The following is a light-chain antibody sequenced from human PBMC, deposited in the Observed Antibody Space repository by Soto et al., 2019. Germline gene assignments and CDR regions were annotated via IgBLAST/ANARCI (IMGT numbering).Light chain of an antibody. V-gene: IGLV3-21*02. CDR3: SSYTSSSTPYV. J-gene: IGLJ1*01. CDR1: NIGSKS. CDR2: DDS. Sequence: SYELTQPPSVSVAPGQTARITCGGNNIGSKSVHWYQQRPGQAPVLVVHDDSDRPSGIPERFSGSNSENTATLTISGLQAEDEADYYCSSYTSSSTPYVFGTGTKVTVL.